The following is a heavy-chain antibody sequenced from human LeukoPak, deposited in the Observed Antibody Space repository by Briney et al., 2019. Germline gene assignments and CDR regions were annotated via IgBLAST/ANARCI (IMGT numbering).Heavy chain of an antibody. V-gene: IGHV3-11*01. D-gene: IGHD3-22*01. CDR2: ISSSGSTI. CDR3: ARGQYYYDSSGYYNWFDP. Sequence: GGSLRLSCAASGFTFRDYYMSWIRQAPGKWLEWVSYISSSGSTIYYADSVKGRFTISRDNAKNSLYLQMNSLRAEDTAVYYCARGQYYYDSSGYYNWFDPWGQGTLVTVSS. J-gene: IGHJ5*02. CDR1: GFTFRDYY.